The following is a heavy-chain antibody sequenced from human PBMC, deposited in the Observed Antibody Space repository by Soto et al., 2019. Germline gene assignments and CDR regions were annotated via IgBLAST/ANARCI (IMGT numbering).Heavy chain of an antibody. V-gene: IGHV3-21*01. Sequence: EVQLVESGGGLVKPGGSLRLSCAASGFTFSSYSMNWVRQAPGKGLEWVSSISSSSSYIYYADSVKGRFTISRDNAKNSLYLQMKSLRAEDTAVYYCARDLRGRVPMGGGMDVWGQGTTVTVSS. CDR1: GFTFSSYS. CDR3: ARDLRGRVPMGGGMDV. D-gene: IGHD1-26*01. CDR2: ISSSSSYI. J-gene: IGHJ6*02.